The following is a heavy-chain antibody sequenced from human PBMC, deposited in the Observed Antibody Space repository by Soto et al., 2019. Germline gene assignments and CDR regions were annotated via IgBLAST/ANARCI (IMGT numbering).Heavy chain of an antibody. CDR2: IIPIFGTT. CDR3: ARSLYDDFWSVWFDP. V-gene: IGHV1-69*01. D-gene: IGHD3-3*01. Sequence: QVQLVQSGAEVKKPGSSVKVSCKASGGTFSGYAISWLRQAPGQGLEWMGGIIPIFGTTNYAQKFQGRVTITADESTSTGYMELSSLRSEDTAVYYCARSLYDDFWSVWFDPWGQGTLVTVSS. CDR1: GGTFSGYA. J-gene: IGHJ5*02.